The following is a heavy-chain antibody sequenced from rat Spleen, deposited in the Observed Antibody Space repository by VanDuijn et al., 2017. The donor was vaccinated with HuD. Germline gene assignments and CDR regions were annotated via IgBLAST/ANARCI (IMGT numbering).Heavy chain of an antibody. CDR1: GFTFSNYG. J-gene: IGHJ3*01. V-gene: IGHV5-20*01. D-gene: IGHD3-2*01. CDR2: ISYDGGST. CDR3: TTDPDLFAY. Sequence: EVQLVESGGGLVQPGRSMKLSCAASGFTFSNYGMAWVRQAPKKGLEWVAYISYDGGSTYYRDSVKGRFTISRDNAKSTLYLQMDSLRSEDTATYYCTTDPDLFAYWGQGTLVTVSS.